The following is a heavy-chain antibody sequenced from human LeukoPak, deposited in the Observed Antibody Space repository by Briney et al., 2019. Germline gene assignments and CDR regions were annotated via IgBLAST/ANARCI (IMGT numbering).Heavy chain of an antibody. CDR2: IKSDGST. CDR1: GFTFSRYW. D-gene: IGHD3-22*01. Sequence: GGSLRLSCAASGFTFSRYWMHWVRQAPGKGLVWVSRIKSDGSTNYADSVKGRFTISRDNAKNTVSLQMNSLRAEDTGVYYCARAPAEIGGYYPEYFRHWGRGTLVTVSS. V-gene: IGHV3-74*01. J-gene: IGHJ1*01. CDR3: ARAPAEIGGYYPEYFRH.